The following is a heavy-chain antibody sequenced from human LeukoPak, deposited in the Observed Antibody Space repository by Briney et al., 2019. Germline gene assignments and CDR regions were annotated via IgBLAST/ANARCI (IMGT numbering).Heavy chain of an antibody. CDR1: GDSISSGANY. Sequence: PSQTLSLTCTLSGDSISSGANYWGWIRQHPGKGLEWIGFIYYSEYPYYNPSLKSRVTISVDTSKNLFSLELRSVTAADTAVYYCARHVHCIGGGCYRYGMDGWGQGTTVTISS. D-gene: IGHD2-15*01. V-gene: IGHV4-30-4*08. CDR3: ARHVHCIGGGCYRYGMDG. J-gene: IGHJ6*02. CDR2: IYYSEYP.